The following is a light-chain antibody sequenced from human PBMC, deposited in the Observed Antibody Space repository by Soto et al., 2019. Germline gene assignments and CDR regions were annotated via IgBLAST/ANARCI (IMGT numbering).Light chain of an antibody. V-gene: IGKV3-20*01. Sequence: EIVLTQSPGTLSLSPGERATLSCRASQSVSSTYLAWYQQKPGQAPRLLIYGASSMATGIPERFSGSGSGTDFTLTISTLEPEDFAMYYCQQYDTSPRYTFGQGTKLEIK. CDR1: QSVSSTY. CDR2: GAS. CDR3: QQYDTSPRYT. J-gene: IGKJ2*01.